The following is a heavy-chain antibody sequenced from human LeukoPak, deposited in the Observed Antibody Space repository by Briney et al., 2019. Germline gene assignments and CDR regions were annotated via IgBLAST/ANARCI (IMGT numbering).Heavy chain of an antibody. V-gene: IGHV3-74*01. CDR2: INSDGSSS. D-gene: IGHD6-19*01. J-gene: IGHJ4*02. Sequence: PGGSLRVSCSASGFTFSSYWMHWVRQGPGEGLVWVSFINSDGSSSGYADSVKGRFTVSRDNAKNTLYLQMNSLRVEDTAVYYCARVKLAVAGSFDYWGQGTLVTVSS. CDR1: GFTFSSYW. CDR3: ARVKLAVAGSFDY.